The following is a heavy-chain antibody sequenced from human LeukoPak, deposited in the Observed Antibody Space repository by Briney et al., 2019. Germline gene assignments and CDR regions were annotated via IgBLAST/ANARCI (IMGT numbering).Heavy chain of an antibody. CDR1: GGSFSGYY. Sequence: SETLSLTCAVYGGSFSGYYWSWIRQPPGKGLEWIGEINHSGSTNYNPSLKSRVTISVDTSKNQFSLKLSSVTAADTAVYYCARGRNCYDSSGYSPWGQGTLVTVSS. CDR2: INHSGST. CDR3: ARGRNCYDSSGYSP. D-gene: IGHD3-22*01. J-gene: IGHJ5*02. V-gene: IGHV4-34*01.